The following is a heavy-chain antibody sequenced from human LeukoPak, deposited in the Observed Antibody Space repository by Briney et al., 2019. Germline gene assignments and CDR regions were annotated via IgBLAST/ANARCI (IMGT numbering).Heavy chain of an antibody. J-gene: IGHJ4*02. V-gene: IGHV3-66*01. D-gene: IGHD6-19*01. Sequence: GGSLRLSCAASEFTVSSNYMSWVRQAPGKGLEWVSVIYSGGSTYYADSVKGRFTISRDNSKNTLYLQMNSLRAEDTAVYYCAKGGSSGWDHFDYWGQGTLVTVSS. CDR1: EFTVSSNY. CDR2: IYSGGST. CDR3: AKGGSSGWDHFDY.